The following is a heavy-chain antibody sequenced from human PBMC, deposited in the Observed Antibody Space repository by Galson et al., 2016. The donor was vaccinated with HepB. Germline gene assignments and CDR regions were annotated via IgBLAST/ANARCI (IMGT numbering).Heavy chain of an antibody. CDR3: ARDGGVAGFFALDS. J-gene: IGHJ5*01. CDR2: TWFDGSNS. D-gene: IGHD6-19*01. V-gene: IGHV3-33*01. CDR1: GFTFSTYG. Sequence: SLRLSCAASGFTFSTYGMHWVRQAPGKGLEWVALTWFDGSNSFYEDSVKGRFTISRDNARNTLYPQTNGLGAEDTAVYYGARDGGVAGFFALDSWGQGTLVTVSS.